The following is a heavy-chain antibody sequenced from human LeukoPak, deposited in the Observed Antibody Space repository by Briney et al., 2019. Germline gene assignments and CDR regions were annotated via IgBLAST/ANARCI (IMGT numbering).Heavy chain of an antibody. CDR1: GGSFSGYY. V-gene: IGHV4-34*01. CDR3: ARSRGFFGVASRSVYFDY. J-gene: IGHJ4*02. D-gene: IGHD3-3*01. Sequence: SETLSLTCAVYGGSFSGYYWSWIRQPPGKGLEWIGEINHSGSTNYNPSLKSRVTIPVDTSKNQFSLKLSSVTAADTAVYYCARSRGFFGVASRSVYFDYWGQGTLVTVSS. CDR2: INHSGST.